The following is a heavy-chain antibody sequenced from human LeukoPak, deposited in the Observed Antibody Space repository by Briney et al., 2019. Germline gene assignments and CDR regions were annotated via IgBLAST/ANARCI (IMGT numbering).Heavy chain of an antibody. CDR1: GYTFTSYG. J-gene: IGHJ4*02. V-gene: IGHV1-18*01. CDR2: ISAYNGNT. CDR3: ARAGVAAAAPRFWDY. D-gene: IGHD6-13*01. Sequence: GASVKVSCKASGYTFTSYGISWVRQAPGQGLEWMGWISAYNGNTNYAQKLQGRVTMTTDTSTSTTYMELRSLRSDDTAVYYCARAGVAAAAPRFWDYWGQGTLVTVSS.